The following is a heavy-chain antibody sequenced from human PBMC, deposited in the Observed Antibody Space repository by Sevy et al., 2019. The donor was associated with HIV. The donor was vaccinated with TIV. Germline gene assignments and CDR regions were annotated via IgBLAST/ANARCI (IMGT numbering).Heavy chain of an antibody. CDR2: VSRGGYTI. V-gene: IGHV3-11*01. CDR3: ARGAHYDYADWGFDY. D-gene: IGHD3-16*01. J-gene: IGHJ4*02. CDR1: GFIFSDYY. Sequence: SLRLSCAASGFIFSDYYMAWFRQAPGKGLEWISYVSRGGYTIYYADSVEGRFSISRDDAKDSLFLQMDSLRAEDTAFYYCARGAHYDYADWGFDYWGQGALVIVSS.